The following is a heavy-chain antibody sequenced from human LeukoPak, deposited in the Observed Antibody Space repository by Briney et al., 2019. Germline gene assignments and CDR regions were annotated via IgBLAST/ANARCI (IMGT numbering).Heavy chain of an antibody. D-gene: IGHD7-27*01. Sequence: SETLSLTCTVSGGSISGYYWSWIRQPPGKGLESIGYIYYSGSTNYNPALKSRVTISVDTSRNQFSLKLSSVTAADTAVYYYARGRWGFDYWGQGTLVTVSS. CDR3: ARGRWGFDY. CDR1: GGSISGYY. V-gene: IGHV4-59*01. CDR2: IYYSGST. J-gene: IGHJ4*02.